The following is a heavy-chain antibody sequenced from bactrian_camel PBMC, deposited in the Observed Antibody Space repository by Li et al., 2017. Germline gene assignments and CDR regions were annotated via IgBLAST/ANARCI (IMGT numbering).Heavy chain of an antibody. Sequence: DVQLVESGGGLVQPGGSLRLSCAASGFTFSNTEMSWVRQAPGKGLDWVSGISESGGQTSYADSVKGRFTISRDNAKNTLYLQLNSLKTEDTAMYYCAKDRYGGSYYGADFGYWGQGTQVTVS. J-gene: IGHJ6*01. CDR2: ISESGGQT. V-gene: IGHV3S40*01. CDR1: GFTFSNTE. CDR3: AKDRYGGSYYGADFGY. D-gene: IGHD6*01.